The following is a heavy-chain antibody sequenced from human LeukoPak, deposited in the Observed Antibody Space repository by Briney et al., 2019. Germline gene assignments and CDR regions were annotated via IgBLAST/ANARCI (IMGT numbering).Heavy chain of an antibody. CDR3: ARDGLQDAFDI. Sequence: GGSLRLSCAASGFTFNTYSMNWVRQAPGKGLEWVSSISSSSIYIYYADSLKGRFTISRDNARNSLYLQMNSLRAEDTAVYYCARDGLQDAFDIWGQGTMVTVSS. V-gene: IGHV3-21*01. J-gene: IGHJ3*02. CDR2: ISSSSIYI. CDR1: GFTFNTYS. D-gene: IGHD3-16*01.